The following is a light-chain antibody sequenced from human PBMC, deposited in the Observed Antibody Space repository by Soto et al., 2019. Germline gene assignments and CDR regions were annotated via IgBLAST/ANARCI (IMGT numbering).Light chain of an antibody. V-gene: IGKV3-20*01. CDR1: QSLSGRY. CDR2: DVS. Sequence: IVWTQSPGTLSLSPGERATLSCRASQSLSGRYLAWYQQKLGQAPRLLIYDVSSWASGIPDRFSGSGSGTDFTLSISRLEPEDSAVYYCQQYGSSPTFGQGTKVDIK. J-gene: IGKJ1*01. CDR3: QQYGSSPT.